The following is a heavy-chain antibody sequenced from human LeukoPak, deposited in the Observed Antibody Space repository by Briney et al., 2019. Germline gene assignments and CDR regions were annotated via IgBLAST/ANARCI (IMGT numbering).Heavy chain of an antibody. CDR2: FDPEDGDT. V-gene: IGHV1-24*01. D-gene: IGHD3-10*01. CDR1: GYTLTELS. CDR3: ATSSVGSEIYYFDY. Sequence: ASVKVSCKVSGYTLTELSMHWVRQAPGKGLEWMGGFDPEDGDTIYAQKFQGRVTMTEDTSTDTAYMELISLRSEDTTVYYCATSSVGSEIYYFDYWGQRTLVTVSS. J-gene: IGHJ4*02.